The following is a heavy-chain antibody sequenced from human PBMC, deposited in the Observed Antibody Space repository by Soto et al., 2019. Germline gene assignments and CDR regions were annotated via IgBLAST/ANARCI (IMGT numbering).Heavy chain of an antibody. Sequence: ASEDRSLPWTVSGGFPSRSGYFGGWLRQPPRKGLEWIGSIYYSGSTYSNPSLKSRVTISVDTSKNQFSLKLSSVTAADTAVYYCAGNYGSGSYSQIVNDYWGQGTLVTVSS. D-gene: IGHD3-10*01. CDR1: GGFPSRSGYF. V-gene: IGHV4-39*01. J-gene: IGHJ4*02. CDR2: IYYSGST. CDR3: AGNYGSGSYSQIVNDY.